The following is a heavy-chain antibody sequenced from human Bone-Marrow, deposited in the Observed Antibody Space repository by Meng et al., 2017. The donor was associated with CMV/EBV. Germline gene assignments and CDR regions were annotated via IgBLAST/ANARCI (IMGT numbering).Heavy chain of an antibody. CDR2: IKEDGRGQ. J-gene: IGHJ6*02. CDR1: GFTFNTFW. V-gene: IGHV3-7*01. Sequence: GGSLRLSCAASGFTFNTFWMTWVRQAPGKGLEWVANIKEDGRGQWYVDSVKGRFTISRDNARKSLYLQMNSLRAEDTAVYYCVRYENLQHGMAVWGQGTTVTVSS. D-gene: IGHD1-1*01. CDR3: VRYENLQHGMAV.